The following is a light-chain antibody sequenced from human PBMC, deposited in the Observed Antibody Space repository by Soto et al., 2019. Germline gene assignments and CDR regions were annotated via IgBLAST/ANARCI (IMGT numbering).Light chain of an antibody. J-gene: IGKJ3*01. CDR1: QSISSN. CDR2: GVS. CDR3: QQRSNWPPIFT. Sequence: EIVMTQSPATLSVSPGEGATLSCRASQSISSNLAWYQQKPGQTPRLLIYGVSTRATGIPARFSGSGSGTEFTLTISSLQSEDFAVYYCQQRSNWPPIFTFGPGTKVDIK. V-gene: IGKV3-15*01.